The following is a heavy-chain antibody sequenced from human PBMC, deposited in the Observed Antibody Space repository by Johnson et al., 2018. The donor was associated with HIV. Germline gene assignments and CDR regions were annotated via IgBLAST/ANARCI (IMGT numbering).Heavy chain of an antibody. Sequence: VQLIESGGGLVQSGGSLRLSCAASGFTFSNHWMHWVRQAPGKGLEWVSYISESGTTIYYADSVKGRFTISRDNARNTLYLQMNSLRADDTAVYYCAREGPSERAGFDIWGQGTMVTVSS. CDR2: ISESGTTI. CDR3: AREGPSERAGFDI. J-gene: IGHJ3*02. V-gene: IGHV3-48*04. CDR1: GFTFSNHW.